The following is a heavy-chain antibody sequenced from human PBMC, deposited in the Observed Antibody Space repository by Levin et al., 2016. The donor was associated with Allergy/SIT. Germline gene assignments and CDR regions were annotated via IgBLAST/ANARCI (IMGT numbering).Heavy chain of an antibody. Sequence: KVSCKGSGYSFTSYWIGWVRQMPGKGLEWMGIIYPGDSDTRYSPSFQGQVTISADKSISTAYLQWSSLKASDTAMYYCARYGDGSGSYTLSYYYGMYVWGQGTTVTVSS. V-gene: IGHV5-51*01. CDR3: ARYGDGSGSYTLSYYYGMYV. J-gene: IGHJ6*02. D-gene: IGHD3-10*01. CDR1: GYSFTSYW. CDR2: IYPGDSDT.